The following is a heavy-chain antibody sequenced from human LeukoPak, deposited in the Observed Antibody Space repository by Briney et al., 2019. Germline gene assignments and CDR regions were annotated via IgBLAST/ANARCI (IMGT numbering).Heavy chain of an antibody. CDR3: ARGGVKTKSPFDY. V-gene: IGHV3-21*01. CDR1: GFTFSSYS. J-gene: IGHJ4*02. Sequence: PGGSLRLSCAASGFTFSSYSMNWVRQAPGKGLEWVSSISSSSSYIYYADSVKGRFTISRDNAKNPLYLQMNSLRAEDTAVYYCARGGVKTKSPFDYWGQGTLVTVSS. CDR2: ISSSSSYI.